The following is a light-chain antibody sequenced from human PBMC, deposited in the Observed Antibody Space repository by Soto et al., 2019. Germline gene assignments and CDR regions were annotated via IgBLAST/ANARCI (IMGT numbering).Light chain of an antibody. CDR1: QSISNW. Sequence: DIQMTQSPSSLSASVRDRVTITCRASQSISNWLSWYQQKPGTAPKVLIYHASNVQSGVPSRFSGSGSGTEFTLTISSLQPDDFATYYYQHYNSYSEALGQGTKVDIK. J-gene: IGKJ1*01. CDR2: HAS. V-gene: IGKV1-5*01. CDR3: QHYNSYSEA.